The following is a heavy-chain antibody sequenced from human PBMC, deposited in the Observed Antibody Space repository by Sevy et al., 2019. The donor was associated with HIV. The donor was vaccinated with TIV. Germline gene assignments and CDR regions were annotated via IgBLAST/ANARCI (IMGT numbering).Heavy chain of an antibody. CDR3: AREVAAGWFDP. Sequence: SETLSLTCTVSGGSVSSGSYYWSWIRQPPGKGLEWIGYIYYSGSTSYNPSLKSRVTISVDTSKNQFSLKLSSVTAADTAVYYCAREVAAGWFDPWGQGTLVTVSS. J-gene: IGHJ5*02. CDR1: GGSVSSGSYY. V-gene: IGHV4-61*01. CDR2: IYYSGST. D-gene: IGHD6-25*01.